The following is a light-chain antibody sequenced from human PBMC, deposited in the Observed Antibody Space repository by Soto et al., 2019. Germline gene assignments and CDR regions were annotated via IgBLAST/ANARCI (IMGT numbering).Light chain of an antibody. CDR2: EVS. V-gene: IGLV2-14*01. J-gene: IGLJ1*01. Sequence: QSVLTQPASVSGSPGQSITISCTGTSSDVGGYNYVSWYQQHPGKAPKLMIYEVSNRPSGVSNRFPGSKSGNTASLTISGLQAEDEADYYCSSYTSSSTLEGVFGTGTKVTV. CDR1: SSDVGGYNY. CDR3: SSYTSSSTLEGV.